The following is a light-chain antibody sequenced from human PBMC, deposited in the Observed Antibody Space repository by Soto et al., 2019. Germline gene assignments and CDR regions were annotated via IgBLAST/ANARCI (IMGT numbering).Light chain of an antibody. Sequence: IVLTQSPGTLSLSPGERATLSCRASQSVGNNYLAWYQQKPGQAPRLLIYGASNRATGIPDNFSGSGSGTDFTLTISRLEPEDFAVYYCQQYASSPITFGPGTKVDIK. V-gene: IGKV3-20*01. CDR2: GAS. CDR1: QSVGNNY. CDR3: QQYASSPIT. J-gene: IGKJ3*01.